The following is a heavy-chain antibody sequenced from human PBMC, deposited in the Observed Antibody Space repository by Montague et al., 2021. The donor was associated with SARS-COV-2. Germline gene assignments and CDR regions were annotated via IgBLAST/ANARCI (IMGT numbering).Heavy chain of an antibody. J-gene: IGHJ5*02. CDR1: GGSTSSSSYY. D-gene: IGHD3-10*01. CDR2: IYYSGST. CDR3: ARHAPAITMVRGVKLLDWFDP. Sequence: SETLSLTCTVSGGSTSSSSYYWGWIRQPPGKGLEWIGSIYYSGSTYYNPSLKSRVTISVGTSKNQFSLKLSSVTAADTAVYYCARHAPAITMVRGVKLLDWFDPWGQGTLVTVSS. V-gene: IGHV4-39*01.